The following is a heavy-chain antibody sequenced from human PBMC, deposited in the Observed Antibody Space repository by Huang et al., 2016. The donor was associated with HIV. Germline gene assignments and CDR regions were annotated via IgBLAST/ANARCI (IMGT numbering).Heavy chain of an antibody. J-gene: IGHJ6*03. Sequence: QVQLVESGGGVVQPGRSLSLSCAASGFAFSSYDMDWVRQAPGKLVKWGAVVSYDGSNKVYVDSGKVRFTISRDNSLKTLYLQMNSLRAEDTAVYYCAKGRSKYYYMDVWGKGTTVTVSS. V-gene: IGHV3-30*18. CDR2: VSYDGSNK. CDR3: AKGRSKYYYMDV. CDR1: GFAFSSYD.